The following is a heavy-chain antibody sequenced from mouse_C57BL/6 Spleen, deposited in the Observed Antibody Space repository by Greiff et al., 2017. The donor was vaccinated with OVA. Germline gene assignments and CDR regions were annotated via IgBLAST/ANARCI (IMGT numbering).Heavy chain of an antibody. Sequence: QVQLQQSGAELVKPGASVKLSCKASGYTFTSYWMQWVKQRPGQGLEWIGEIDPSDSYTNYNQKFKGKATLTVDTSSSTAYMQLSSLTSEDSAVYYCARRGDDGHYWGQGTTLTVSS. J-gene: IGHJ2*01. CDR3: ARRGDDGHY. CDR2: IDPSDSYT. D-gene: IGHD2-3*01. CDR1: GYTFTSYW. V-gene: IGHV1-50*01.